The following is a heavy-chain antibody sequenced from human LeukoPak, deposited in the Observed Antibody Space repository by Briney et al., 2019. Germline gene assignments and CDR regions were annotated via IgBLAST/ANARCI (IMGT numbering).Heavy chain of an antibody. V-gene: IGHV4-59*01. CDR1: GGSISSYY. J-gene: IGHJ3*02. CDR2: IYYSGST. Sequence: SETLSLTCTVSGGSISSYYWSWIRQPPGKGLEWIGYIYYSGSTNYNPSLKSRVTISVDTSKNQFSLKLSSVTAADTAVYYCARVGPIAAAGTGNDAFDIWGQGTMVTVSS. CDR3: ARVGPIAAAGTGNDAFDI. D-gene: IGHD6-13*01.